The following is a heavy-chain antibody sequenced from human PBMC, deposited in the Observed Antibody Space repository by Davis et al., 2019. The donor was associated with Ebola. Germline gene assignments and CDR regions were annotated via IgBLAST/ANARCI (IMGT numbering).Heavy chain of an antibody. CDR3: ARGGASSKFFDY. CDR1: GGSISDSY. CDR2: VHYSGST. V-gene: IGHV4-59*01. Sequence: PSETLSLTCSVSGGSISDSYWSWVRQPPGKGLEWIAFVHYSGSTNLNSSLKSRVTISLDTSRNQFSLKLTSVTAADTAVYFCARGGASSKFFDYWGQGTLVTVSS. D-gene: IGHD3-16*01. J-gene: IGHJ4*02.